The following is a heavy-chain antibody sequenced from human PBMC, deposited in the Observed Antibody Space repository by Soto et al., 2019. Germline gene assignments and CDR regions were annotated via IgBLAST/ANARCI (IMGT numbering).Heavy chain of an antibody. CDR3: ASVFVANSGRYYSCRSGVY. Sequence: ASVKVSCTASGYAFTIYGISCARQAPGQGLEWMGWISAYNGNTNYAQKLQGRVTMTTDTSTSTAYIELRSLRSDDRAVYYCASVFVANSGRYYSCRSGVYWGKGTLVTVSS. J-gene: IGHJ4*02. CDR2: ISAYNGNT. V-gene: IGHV1-18*01. CDR1: GYAFTIYG. D-gene: IGHD1-26*01.